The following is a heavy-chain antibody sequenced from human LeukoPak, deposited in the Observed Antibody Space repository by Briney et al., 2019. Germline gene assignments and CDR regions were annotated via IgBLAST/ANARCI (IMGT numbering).Heavy chain of an antibody. CDR3: ARDQSARDYYYYMDV. CDR2: ISYDGGNK. D-gene: IGHD3-3*01. Sequence: PGGSLRLSCVASGFTLSTYGIHWVRQAPGKGLEWVAVISYDGGNKFYADSVKGRFTISRDNSKNTGYLEMDNLRPEETAVYYCARDQSARDYYYYMDVWGKGSTVTVSS. J-gene: IGHJ6*03. CDR1: GFTLSTYG. V-gene: IGHV3-30*03.